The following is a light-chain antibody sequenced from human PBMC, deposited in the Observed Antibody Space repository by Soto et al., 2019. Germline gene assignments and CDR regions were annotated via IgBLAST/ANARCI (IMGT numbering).Light chain of an antibody. Sequence: QSVLTQPASVSGSPGQSITISCTGTSGDVGGYNYVSWYQQHPGKAPKLMIYEVSNRPSGVSNRFSGSKSGNTASLTISGLQAEDEADYYCRSYTSSSTLVFXTGTEFTVL. V-gene: IGLV2-14*01. J-gene: IGLJ1*01. CDR1: SGDVGGYNY. CDR2: EVS. CDR3: RSYTSSSTLV.